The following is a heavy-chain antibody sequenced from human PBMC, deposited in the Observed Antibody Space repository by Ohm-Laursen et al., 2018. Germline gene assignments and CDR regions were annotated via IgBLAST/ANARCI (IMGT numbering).Heavy chain of an antibody. J-gene: IGHJ4*02. CDR2: ISGSGGST. Sequence: RLSCAASGFTFSSYAMSWVRQAPGKGLEWVSAISGSGGSTYYADSVKGRFTISRDNSKNTLYLQMNSLRAEDTAVYYCAKDSRPYCSGGSCSTPFDYWGQGTLVTVSS. CDR3: AKDSRPYCSGGSCSTPFDY. V-gene: IGHV3-23*01. CDR1: GFTFSSYA. D-gene: IGHD2-15*01.